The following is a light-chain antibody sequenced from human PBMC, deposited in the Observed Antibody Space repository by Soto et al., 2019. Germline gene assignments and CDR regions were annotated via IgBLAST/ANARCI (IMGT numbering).Light chain of an antibody. CDR2: GAS. CDR1: QSVSSSY. CDR3: QPRHMWPIT. J-gene: IGKJ5*01. V-gene: IGKV3-20*01. Sequence: VLTQAPGAQSSYPREGATLCCRRSQSVSSSYLAWYPPKPGQAPRLLIYGASGRATGIPDRFSGSWSGTDCTLTISSLEPEDAAVDYCQPRHMWPITVGQGTRLEIK.